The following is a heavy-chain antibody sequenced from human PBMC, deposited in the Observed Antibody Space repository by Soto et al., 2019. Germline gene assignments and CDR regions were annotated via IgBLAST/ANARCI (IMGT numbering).Heavy chain of an antibody. J-gene: IGHJ4*02. V-gene: IGHV4-59*11. D-gene: IGHD5-12*01. CDR3: ARVWSGNSGYDTHYFDY. CDR2: IYYSGST. CDR1: GGSISRLY. Sequence: PSETLSLTCTVSGGSISRLYWSLIRQPPGKGLEWIGYIYYSGSTNYNPSLKSRVTISVDTSKNQFSLKLSSVTAADTAVYYCARVWSGNSGYDTHYFDYWGQGTLVTVSS.